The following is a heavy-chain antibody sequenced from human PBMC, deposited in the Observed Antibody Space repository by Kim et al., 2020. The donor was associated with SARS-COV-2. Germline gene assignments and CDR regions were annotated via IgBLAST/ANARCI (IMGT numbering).Heavy chain of an antibody. CDR2: SNHDGSTT. Sequence: GGSLRLSCAASGFSIRNFWMYWFRQAPGKGLVWVSRSNHDGSTTNYADSVKGRFTISRDNANNMLYLQMNSLRVEDTAVYYCGTRIFDWGQGTLVTVSS. CDR3: GTRIFD. CDR1: GFSIRNFW. J-gene: IGHJ4*02. D-gene: IGHD3-3*01. V-gene: IGHV3-74*01.